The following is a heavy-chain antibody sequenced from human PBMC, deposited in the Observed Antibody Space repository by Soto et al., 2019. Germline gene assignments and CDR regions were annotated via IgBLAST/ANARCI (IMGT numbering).Heavy chain of an antibody. Sequence: ASVKVSCKASGGTFSSYAISWVRQAPGQGLEWMGGIIPIFGTANYAQKFQGRVTITADESTSTAYMELSSLRSEDTAVYYCAMSGSYYNGVNWFDPWGQGTLVTVSS. J-gene: IGHJ5*02. V-gene: IGHV1-69*13. D-gene: IGHD3-10*01. CDR2: IIPIFGTA. CDR1: GGTFSSYA. CDR3: AMSGSYYNGVNWFDP.